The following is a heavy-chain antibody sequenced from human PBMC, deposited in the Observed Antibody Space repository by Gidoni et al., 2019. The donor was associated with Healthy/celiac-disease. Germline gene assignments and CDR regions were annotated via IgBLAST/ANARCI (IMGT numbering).Heavy chain of an antibody. CDR3: ASIRLRGNWFDP. Sequence: QLQLQESGPGLVKPSETLSLTCTVSGGPISSSSYYWGWIRQPPGKGLEWIGSIYYSGSTYYNPSLKSRVTISVDTSKNQFSLKLSSVTAADTAVYYCASIRLRGNWFDPWGQGTLVTVSS. V-gene: IGHV4-39*07. D-gene: IGHD4-17*01. J-gene: IGHJ5*02. CDR2: IYYSGST. CDR1: GGPISSSSYY.